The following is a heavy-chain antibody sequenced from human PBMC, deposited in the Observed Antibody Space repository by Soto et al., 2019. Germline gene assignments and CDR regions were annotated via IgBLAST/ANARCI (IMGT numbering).Heavy chain of an antibody. D-gene: IGHD6-25*01. CDR1: GFAFDRYG. V-gene: IGHV3-33*01. CDR2: IWNDGSEK. J-gene: IGHJ5*02. Sequence: QVQLVESGGGVVQPGSSLRLSCAASGFAFDRYGMHGVRQAPGKGLEWVAVIWNDGSEKKYADSVKGRFTISRDNSEKILFLQMNKMRAEDTAVYFCARSVLLGIGAAGSWGQGIRVTVSS. CDR3: ARSVLLGIGAAGS.